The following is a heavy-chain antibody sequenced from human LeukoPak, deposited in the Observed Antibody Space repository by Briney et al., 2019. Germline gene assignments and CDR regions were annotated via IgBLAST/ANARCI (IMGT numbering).Heavy chain of an antibody. CDR1: GFTFSSYG. D-gene: IGHD3-16*02. CDR2: ISYDGSNK. CDR3: ARDPHYDYVWGSYLYPSPSIDY. Sequence: GGSLRLSCAASGFTFSSYGMHWVRQAPGKGLEWVAVISYDGSNKYYADSVKGRFTISRDNSKNTLYLQMNSLRAEDTAVYYCARDPHYDYVWGSYLYPSPSIDYWGQGTLVTVSS. J-gene: IGHJ4*02. V-gene: IGHV3-30*03.